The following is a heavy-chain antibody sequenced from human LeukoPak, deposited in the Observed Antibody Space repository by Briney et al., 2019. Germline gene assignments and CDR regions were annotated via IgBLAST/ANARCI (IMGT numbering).Heavy chain of an antibody. V-gene: IGHV4-59*01. CDR3: ARYHTGGYCSGGSCYELDY. CDR1: GGSISSYY. Sequence: PSETLSLTCTVSGGSISSYYWSWIRQPPGKGLEWIGYIYYSGSTNYNPSLKSRVTISVDTSKNQFSLKLSSVTAADTAVYYCARYHTGGYCSGGSCYELDYWGQGTLVTVSS. D-gene: IGHD2-15*01. CDR2: IYYSGST. J-gene: IGHJ4*02.